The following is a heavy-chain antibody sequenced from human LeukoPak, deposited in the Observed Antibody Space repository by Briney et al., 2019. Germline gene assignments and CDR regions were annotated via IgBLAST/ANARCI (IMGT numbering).Heavy chain of an antibody. CDR2: ISYDGDNT. J-gene: IGHJ4*02. D-gene: IGHD4-11*01. CDR1: GLPLSTYV. V-gene: IGHV3-30*16. CDR3: ARGDYKVD. Sequence: GGSLRPSCAAPGLPLSTYVMHWVRPAPGKGLGWGAYISYDGDNTYYADSVKGRFPISRENSKNTLYLRVNSRRGEDTAVYYSARGDYKVDGGQGTLVTVS.